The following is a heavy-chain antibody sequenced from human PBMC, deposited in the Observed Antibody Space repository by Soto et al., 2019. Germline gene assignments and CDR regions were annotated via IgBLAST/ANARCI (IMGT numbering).Heavy chain of an antibody. Sequence: SETLSLTCSVSGVSVSSGSFYWSWIRQPPGKGLEWIGFIYNTETFNYNPSLKSRVTLSVDASKHQFSLKLSSVTAADTAVYYCARVPLRYSSSHNFDSWGQGAVVT. CDR3: ARVPLRYSSSHNFDS. V-gene: IGHV4-61*01. CDR2: IYNTETF. D-gene: IGHD6-19*01. CDR1: GVSVSSGSFY. J-gene: IGHJ4*02.